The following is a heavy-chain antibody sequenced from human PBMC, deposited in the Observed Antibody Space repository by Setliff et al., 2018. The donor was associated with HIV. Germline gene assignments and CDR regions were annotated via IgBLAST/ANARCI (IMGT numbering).Heavy chain of an antibody. J-gene: IGHJ6*03. V-gene: IGHV1-69*13. D-gene: IGHD3-22*01. CDR3: ARAAYYDSRDFSDYYYMDV. Sequence: SVKVSCKASGGALSTYAINRVRQAPGQGLEWVGGIIPVFGTANYAQKLEGRVTITADESTSTAYMELSGLSSEDTAVYYCARAAYYDSRDFSDYYYMDVWGTG. CDR2: IIPVFGTA. CDR1: GGALSTYA.